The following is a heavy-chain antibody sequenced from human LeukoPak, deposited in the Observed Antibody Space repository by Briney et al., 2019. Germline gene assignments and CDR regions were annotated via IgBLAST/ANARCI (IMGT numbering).Heavy chain of an antibody. V-gene: IGHV3-30*02. D-gene: IGHD2-15*01. Sequence: PGGSLRLSCAASGFTFSSYVMHWVRQAPGKGLEWVAFIRYDGSNKYYADSVKGRFTISRDNSKNTLYLQMNSLRAEDTAVYYCAKEEALVVVAASPAHFDYWGQGTLVTVSS. CDR2: IRYDGSNK. CDR3: AKEEALVVVAASPAHFDY. J-gene: IGHJ4*02. CDR1: GFTFSSYV.